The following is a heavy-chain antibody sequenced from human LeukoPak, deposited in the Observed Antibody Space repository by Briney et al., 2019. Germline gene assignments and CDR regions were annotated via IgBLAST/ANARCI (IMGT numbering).Heavy chain of an antibody. V-gene: IGHV3-23*01. CDR3: ATTRYYYDSSGYSNFDY. CDR1: GFTFSSYA. CDR2: ISGSGGST. J-gene: IGHJ4*02. Sequence: GGSLRLSCAASGFTFSSYAMNWVCQAPGKGLEWVSAISGSGGSTYYADSVKGRFTISRDNSKNTLYLQMNSLRAEDTAVYYCATTRYYYDSSGYSNFDYWGQGTLVTVSS. D-gene: IGHD3-22*01.